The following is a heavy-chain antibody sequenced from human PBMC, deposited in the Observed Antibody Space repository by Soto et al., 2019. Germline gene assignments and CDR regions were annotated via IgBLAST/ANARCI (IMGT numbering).Heavy chain of an antibody. J-gene: IGHJ4*02. CDR1: GFTFSSYA. V-gene: IGHV3-23*01. CDR2: ISGSGGST. CDR3: ANRGGVATTVFDY. Sequence: GGSLRLSCAASGFTFSSYAMSWVRQAPGKGLEWVSAISGSGGSTYYADSVKGRFTISRDNSKNPLYRQMNSLRAENTAVYYCANRGGVATTVFDYGGQGTLVTVSS. D-gene: IGHD5-12*01.